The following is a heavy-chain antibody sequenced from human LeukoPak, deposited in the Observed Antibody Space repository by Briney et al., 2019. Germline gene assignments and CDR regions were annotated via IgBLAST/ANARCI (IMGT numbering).Heavy chain of an antibody. V-gene: IGHV3-7*03. D-gene: IGHD3-10*01. CDR3: ARHYYGSGSYYKGAFDI. Sequence: RPGGSLRLSCAASGFIFSSYGMHWVRQAPGKGLEWVANIKQAGSEKNYVDSVKGRFTISRDNAKNSLSLQMNSLRAEDTAVYYCARHYYGSGSYYKGAFDIWGQGTMVTVSS. J-gene: IGHJ3*02. CDR1: GFIFSSYG. CDR2: IKQAGSEK.